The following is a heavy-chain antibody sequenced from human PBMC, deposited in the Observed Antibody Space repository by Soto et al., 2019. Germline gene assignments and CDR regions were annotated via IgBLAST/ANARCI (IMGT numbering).Heavy chain of an antibody. CDR1: GFTVSSVY. J-gene: IGHJ4*02. CDR3: ARVILGGPYVFWP. V-gene: IGHV3-66*01. D-gene: IGHD3-3*01. Sequence: EVQLVESGGGLVQPGGSLRLSCAASGFTVSSVYMTWVRQAPGKGLEWVSVITSGGSTYYADSVRGRFTISRDNSKNMLYLKINSRGDEYRAVYHCARVILGGPYVFWPGGKGPLFPFSS. CDR2: ITSGGST.